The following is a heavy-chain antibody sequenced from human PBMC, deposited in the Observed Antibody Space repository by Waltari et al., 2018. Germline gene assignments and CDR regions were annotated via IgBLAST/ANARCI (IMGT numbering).Heavy chain of an antibody. J-gene: IGHJ2*01. CDR3: ARRRIVVVVAATPDWYFDL. D-gene: IGHD2-15*01. CDR2: INHSGST. Sequence: QVQLQQWGAGLLKPSETLSLTCAVYGGSFSGYYWSWIRQPPGTGLEWIGEINHSGSTNSNPSLKMRVTISVDTSKNQFSLKLSSVTAADTAVYYCARRRIVVVVAATPDWYFDLWGRGTLVTVSS. V-gene: IGHV4-34*01. CDR1: GGSFSGYY.